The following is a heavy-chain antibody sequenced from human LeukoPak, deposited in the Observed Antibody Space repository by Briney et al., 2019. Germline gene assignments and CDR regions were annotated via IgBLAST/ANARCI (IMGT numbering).Heavy chain of an antibody. Sequence: GGSLRLSCAASGFTFSSYWMSWVRQAPGKGLDWVANIKQDGSEKYYVDSVKGRFTISRDNAKNSLYLQMNSLRAEDTAVYYCARLDDFWSGYWGNYYYYMDVWGKGTTVTVSS. V-gene: IGHV3-7*01. CDR3: ARLDDFWSGYWGNYYYYMDV. J-gene: IGHJ6*03. D-gene: IGHD3-3*01. CDR1: GFTFSSYW. CDR2: IKQDGSEK.